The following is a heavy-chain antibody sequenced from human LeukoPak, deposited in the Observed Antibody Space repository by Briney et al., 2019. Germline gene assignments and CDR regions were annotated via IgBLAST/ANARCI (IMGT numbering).Heavy chain of an antibody. D-gene: IGHD3-16*01. V-gene: IGHV3-7*01. CDR2: IKHVESEK. CDR3: TRRLDD. Sequence: PGGSLRLSCAASGFSFNSDWMDWVRQAPGKGLEWVANIKHVESEKNYLDSVKGRFTISRDNAQNSLYLQMNGLRVEDTAVYYCTRRLDDWGQGTLVTVSS. J-gene: IGHJ4*02. CDR1: GFSFNSDW.